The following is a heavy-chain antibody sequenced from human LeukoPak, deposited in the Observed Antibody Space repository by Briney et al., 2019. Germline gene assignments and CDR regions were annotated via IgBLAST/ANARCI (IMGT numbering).Heavy chain of an antibody. J-gene: IGHJ4*02. D-gene: IGHD2-15*01. V-gene: IGHV3-33*06. CDR2: IWYDGSNK. CDR3: AKDRCSGGSCYYFDY. Sequence: GGSLRLSCAASGFTFSSYGMHWVRQAPGKGLEWVAVIWYDGSNKYYADSVKGRFTVSRDNSKNTLYVQMNSLGVEGTAVYYCAKDRCSGGSCYYFDYWGQGTLVTVSS. CDR1: GFTFSSYG.